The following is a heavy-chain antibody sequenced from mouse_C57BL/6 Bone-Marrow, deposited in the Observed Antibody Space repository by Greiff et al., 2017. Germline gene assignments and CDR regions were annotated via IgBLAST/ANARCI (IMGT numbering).Heavy chain of an antibody. CDR2: INPNYGTT. CDR3: ARGYDYDYAMDY. V-gene: IGHV1-39*01. J-gene: IGHJ4*01. D-gene: IGHD2-4*01. Sequence: VQLQQSGPELVKPGASVKISCTASGYSFTDYNMNWVKQSNGKSLEWIGVINPNYGTTSYNQKFKGKATLTVDQSSSTAYLQLNSLTSEDAAVYYCARGYDYDYAMDYWGQGTSVTVSS. CDR1: GYSFTDYN.